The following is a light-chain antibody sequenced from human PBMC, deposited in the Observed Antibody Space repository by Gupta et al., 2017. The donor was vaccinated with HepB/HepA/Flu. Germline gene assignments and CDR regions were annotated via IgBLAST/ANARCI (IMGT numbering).Light chain of an antibody. CDR2: EVS. J-gene: IGLJ3*02. CDR3: CSYSGSSTFWV. V-gene: IGLV2-23*02. CDR1: SSDVGIYNL. Sequence: QSALTQPASVSGSPGQSITISCTGTSSDVGIYNLVSWYQQHPGKAPKLMIYEVSKRPEGVSNRFSGSKSGNAASLTISGLQAEDEAEYYCCSYSGSSTFWVFGGGTKLTVL.